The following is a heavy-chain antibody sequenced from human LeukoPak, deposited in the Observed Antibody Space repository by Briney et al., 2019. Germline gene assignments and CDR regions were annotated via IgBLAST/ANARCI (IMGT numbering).Heavy chain of an antibody. D-gene: IGHD3-10*01. V-gene: IGHV4-59*01. CDR1: GGSISSYY. J-gene: IGHJ6*02. CDR2: IYYSGST. Sequence: SETLSLTCIVSGGSISSYYWSWIRQPPGKGLEWIGYIYYSGSTNYNPSLKSRVTISVDTSKNQFSLKLSSVTAADTAVYYCARDRGVRGVMGYYYYGMDVWGQGTTVTVSS. CDR3: ARDRGVRGVMGYYYYGMDV.